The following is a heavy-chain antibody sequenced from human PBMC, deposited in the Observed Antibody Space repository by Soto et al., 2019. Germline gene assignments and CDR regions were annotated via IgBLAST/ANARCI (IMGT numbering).Heavy chain of an antibody. CDR3: ARQGIFGVVITYYYYYYGMDV. Sequence: SETLSLTCAVYGGSFSGYYWSWIRQPPGKGLEWIGEINHSGSTNYNPSLKSRVTISVDTSKNQFSLKLSSVTAADTAVYYCARQGIFGVVITYYYYYYGMDVWGQGTTVTVSS. CDR2: INHSGST. CDR1: GGSFSGYY. V-gene: IGHV4-34*01. J-gene: IGHJ6*02. D-gene: IGHD3-3*01.